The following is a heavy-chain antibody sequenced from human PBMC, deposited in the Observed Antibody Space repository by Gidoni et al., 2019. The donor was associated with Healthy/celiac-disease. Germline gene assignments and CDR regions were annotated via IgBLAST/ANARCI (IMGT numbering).Heavy chain of an antibody. CDR1: GFTFSSYA. CDR3: AKDRGGDGYILDY. Sequence: EVQLLESGGGLVQPGGSLRLSCAASGFTFSSYAMSWVRQAPGKVLEWVSAISGSGGSAYYADSVKGRFTSSRDNSKNTLYLQMNSLRAEDTAVYYCAKDRGGDGYILDYWGQGTLVTVSA. V-gene: IGHV3-23*01. D-gene: IGHD5-12*01. J-gene: IGHJ4*02. CDR2: ISGSGGSA.